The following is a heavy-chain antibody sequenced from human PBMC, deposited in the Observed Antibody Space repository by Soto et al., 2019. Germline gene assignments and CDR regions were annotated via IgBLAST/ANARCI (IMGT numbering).Heavy chain of an antibody. J-gene: IGHJ6*02. V-gene: IGHV3-33*01. CDR1: GFTFSSYG. CDR3: ARDFKGQEYYYDGMDV. Sequence: QVQLVESGGGVVQPGRSLRLSCAASGFTFSSYGMHWVRQAPGKGLEWVAVIWYDGSNKYYADSVKGRFTISRDNSKNTMYLQMNSMRAEDTAVYYCARDFKGQEYYYDGMDVWGQGTTVTVSS. CDR2: IWYDGSNK.